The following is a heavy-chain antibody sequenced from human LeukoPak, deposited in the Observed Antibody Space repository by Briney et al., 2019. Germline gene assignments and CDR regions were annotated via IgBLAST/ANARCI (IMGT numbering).Heavy chain of an antibody. CDR3: ARHDSTSWYNYFDY. V-gene: IGHV4-59*08. CDR1: GASISSYY. Sequence: SETLSLTCTVSGASISSYYWSWIRQPPGKGLEWIGYIYFNGNTNYNPSLESRGTKSVETSKNQFSLKLSSVTAADTAMYYCARHDSTSWYNYFDYWGQGILVTVSS. J-gene: IGHJ4*02. D-gene: IGHD2-2*01. CDR2: IYFNGNT.